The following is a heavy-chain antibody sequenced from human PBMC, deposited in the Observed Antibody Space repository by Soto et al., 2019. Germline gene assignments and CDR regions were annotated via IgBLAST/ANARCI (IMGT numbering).Heavy chain of an antibody. CDR3: ARDRNDILTGYYGGGYYYMHV. Sequence: RGSLRLSCAASGFTFSSYSMNWVRQAPGKGLEWVSYISSSSSTIYYADSVKGRFTISRDNAKNSLYLQMNSLRAEDTAVYYCARDRNDILTGYYGGGYYYMHVWGKGTTVTAP. V-gene: IGHV3-48*01. D-gene: IGHD3-9*01. J-gene: IGHJ6*03. CDR1: GFTFSSYS. CDR2: ISSSSSTI.